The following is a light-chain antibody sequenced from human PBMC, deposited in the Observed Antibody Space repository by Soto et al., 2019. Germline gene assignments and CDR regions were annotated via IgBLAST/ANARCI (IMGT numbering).Light chain of an antibody. CDR1: QTLVYSDGSIL. Sequence: DVVMTQSPLSLPVTLGQPASISCRSRQTLVYSDGSILLSWFQQRPGQSPRRLIYKVSNRDSGVPDRFSGSGSGTDFTLEISRVEAEDVGVYYCMQGTHWLYTFGQGTKVDIK. CDR3: MQGTHWLYT. V-gene: IGKV2-30*01. J-gene: IGKJ2*01. CDR2: KVS.